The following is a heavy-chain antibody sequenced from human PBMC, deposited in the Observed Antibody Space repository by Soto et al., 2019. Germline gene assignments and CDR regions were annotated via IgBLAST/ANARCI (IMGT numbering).Heavy chain of an antibody. D-gene: IGHD3-9*01. CDR2: IDWDDDK. CDR3: ARLDYDILTGSGGSFMDV. J-gene: IGHJ6*03. V-gene: IGHV2-70*11. Sequence: SGPKLINQTQTLTINCTFSGFSHSTRGMCVSWIRQPPGKALEWLARIDWDDDKYYSTSLKTRLTISKDTSKNQVVLTMTNMDPVDTATYYCARLDYDILTGSGGSFMDVWGKGTTVTGSS. CDR1: GFSHSTRGMC.